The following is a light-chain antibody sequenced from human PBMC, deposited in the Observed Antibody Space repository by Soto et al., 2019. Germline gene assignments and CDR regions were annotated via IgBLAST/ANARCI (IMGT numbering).Light chain of an antibody. CDR2: LGS. CDR3: MQALQTPMFT. CDR1: QSLLHSNGYNY. V-gene: IGKV2-28*01. J-gene: IGKJ2*01. Sequence: DIVLTQSPAPLPVTPGEPASISCSSSQSLLHSNGYNYMDWYLQKTGQSPQLLVYLGSTRAPGVPDRFSGSGSGTDFTLKISRVEAGDVGVYYCMQALQTPMFTFGQGTKLQI.